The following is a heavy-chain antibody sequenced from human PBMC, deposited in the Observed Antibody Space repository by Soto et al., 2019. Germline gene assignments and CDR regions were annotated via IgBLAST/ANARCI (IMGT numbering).Heavy chain of an antibody. CDR3: TTPLIAAADFFDY. J-gene: IGHJ4*02. V-gene: IGHV3-15*01. CDR1: GFTFSNAW. Sequence: GGSLRLSCAASGFTFSNAWMSWVRQAPGKGLEWVGRIKSKTDGGTTDYAAPVKGRFTISRDDSKNTLYLQMNSLKTEDTAVYYCTTPLIAAADFFDYWGQGTLVTVSS. D-gene: IGHD6-13*01. CDR2: IKSKTDGGTT.